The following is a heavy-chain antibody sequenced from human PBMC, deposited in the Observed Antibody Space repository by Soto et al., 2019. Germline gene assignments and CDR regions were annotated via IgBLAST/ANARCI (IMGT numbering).Heavy chain of an antibody. CDR2: IHSDGSRT. CDR3: RRGDIGAFDL. Sequence: EVQLVESEGGLVQPGGSLRLSCAASGFTFSYYWMHWVRQAPGQGLVWVSRIHSDGSRTTYADSVKGPVTISRDNAKTTLYLQMDRRRAEATAVYCWRRGDIGAFDLWGQGTMVTVSS. D-gene: IGHD3-16*01. CDR1: GFTFSYYW. J-gene: IGHJ3*01. V-gene: IGHV3-74*01.